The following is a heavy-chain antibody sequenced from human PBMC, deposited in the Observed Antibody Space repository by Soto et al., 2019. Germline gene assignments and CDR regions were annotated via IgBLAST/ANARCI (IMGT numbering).Heavy chain of an antibody. CDR1: GYSFTSYW. CDR2: IDPSDSYT. CDR3: ARNSTTARKYYYYGMDV. Sequence: GASLKISCKGSGYSFTSYWISWVRQMPGKGLEWMGRIDPSDSYTNYSPSFQGHVTISADKSISTAYLQWSSLKASDTAMYYCARNSTTARKYYYYGMDVGGKGTTVTVSS. J-gene: IGHJ6*04. D-gene: IGHD6-6*01. V-gene: IGHV5-10-1*01.